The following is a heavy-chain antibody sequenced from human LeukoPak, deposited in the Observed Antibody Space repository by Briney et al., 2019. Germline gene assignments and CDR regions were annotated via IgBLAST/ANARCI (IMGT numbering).Heavy chain of an antibody. Sequence: IRSDGYHTYYADSVKGRFTITRDNYKNTVYPQMNSLRVEDMAVYYCAKPSGSGVDYWGRGTRVTVSS. V-gene: IGHV3-30*02. CDR2: IRSDGYHT. CDR3: AKPSGSGVDY. J-gene: IGHJ4*02. D-gene: IGHD1-26*01.